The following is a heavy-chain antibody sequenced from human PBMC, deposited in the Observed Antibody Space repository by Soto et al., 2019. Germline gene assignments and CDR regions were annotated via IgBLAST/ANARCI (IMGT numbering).Heavy chain of an antibody. CDR1: GYTFTSYA. CDR2: INAGNGNT. V-gene: IGHV1-3*01. Sequence: AAVKVSCKASGYTFTSYAMHWVRQAPGQRLEWMGWINAGNGNTKYSQKFQGRVTMTRDTSTSTAHMEVSSLRSDDTAVYYCAREGVAPYYYYGMDVWGQGTPVTVSS. D-gene: IGHD5-12*01. J-gene: IGHJ6*02. CDR3: AREGVAPYYYYGMDV.